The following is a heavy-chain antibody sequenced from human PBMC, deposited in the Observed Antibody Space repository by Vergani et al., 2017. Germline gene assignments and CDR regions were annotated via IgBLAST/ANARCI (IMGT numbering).Heavy chain of an antibody. CDR2: SSAYNGNT. CDR1: GYTFTSYG. V-gene: IGHV1-18*04. J-gene: IGHJ6*02. Sequence: QVQLVQSGAEVKKPGASVKVSCKASGYTFTSYGISWVRQAPGQGLEWMGWSSAYNGNTNYAQQLQGRVTMTTDTSSSTAYMELRSLRSDDTAVDYCASGPFGVVTRYYYYGMDVWGQGTTVTVSS. CDR3: ASGPFGVVTRYYYYGMDV. D-gene: IGHD3-3*01.